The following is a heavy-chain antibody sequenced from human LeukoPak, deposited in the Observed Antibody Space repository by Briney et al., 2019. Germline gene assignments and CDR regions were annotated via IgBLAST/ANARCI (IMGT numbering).Heavy chain of an antibody. CDR3: AREWGDILTGHKVDY. V-gene: IGHV4-34*01. CDR1: GGSFSGYY. Sequence: PSETLSLTCAVYGGSFSGYYWSWIRQPPGKGLEWIGEINHSGSTNYNPSLKSRVTISVDTSKNQFSLKLSSVTAADTAVYYCAREWGDILTGHKVDYWGQGTLVTVSS. CDR2: INHSGST. J-gene: IGHJ4*02. D-gene: IGHD3-9*01.